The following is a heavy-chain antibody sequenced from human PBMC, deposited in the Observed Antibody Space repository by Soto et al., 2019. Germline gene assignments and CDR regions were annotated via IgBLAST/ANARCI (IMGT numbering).Heavy chain of an antibody. CDR1: GFTFSSYA. D-gene: IGHD6-19*01. V-gene: IGHV3-30-3*01. CDR3: ARVPKQWLPFDY. CDR2: ISYDGSNK. Sequence: QVQLVESGGGVVQPGRSLRLSCAASGFTFSSYAMHWVRQAPGKGLEWVAVISYDGSNKYYADSVKGRFTISRDNSKNTLYLQMNSLRAEDTAVYYCARVPKQWLPFDYWGQGTLVTVS. J-gene: IGHJ4*02.